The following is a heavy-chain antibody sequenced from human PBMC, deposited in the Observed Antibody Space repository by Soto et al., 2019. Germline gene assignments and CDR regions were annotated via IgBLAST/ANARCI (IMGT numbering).Heavy chain of an antibody. CDR2: ISDNGIKT. V-gene: IGHV3-23*01. CDR3: ARSLVTSDY. J-gene: IGHJ4*02. D-gene: IGHD2-21*02. Sequence: GGSLRLSCAGSGSAFSDYAMNWVRQAPGKGLEWVSVISDNGIKTYYADSVKGRVTMTRNTSISTAYMELSSLRSEDTAVYYCARSLVTSDYWGQGTLVTVSS. CDR1: GSAFSDYA.